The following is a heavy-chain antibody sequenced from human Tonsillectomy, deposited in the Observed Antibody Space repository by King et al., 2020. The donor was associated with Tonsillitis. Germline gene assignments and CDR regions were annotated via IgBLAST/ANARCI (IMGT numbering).Heavy chain of an antibody. Sequence: QLVQSGGGVVQPGRSLRLSCAASGFTVSNFAMHWVRQAPGKGLEWVAVISSDGNNKHYADSVQGRFTISRDTPKNTLSLQMNSLRSEDTAVYYGASRGECSAGSCHSGSAEHFQRWGQGTLVTVSS. CDR3: ASRGECSAGSCHSGSAEHFQR. D-gene: IGHD2-15*01. J-gene: IGHJ1*01. CDR1: GFTVSNFA. V-gene: IGHV3-30-3*01. CDR2: ISSDGNNK.